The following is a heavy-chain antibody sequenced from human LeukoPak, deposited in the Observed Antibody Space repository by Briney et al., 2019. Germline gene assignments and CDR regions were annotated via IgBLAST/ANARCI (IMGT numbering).Heavy chain of an antibody. CDR3: ARFGSGYYQLDY. CDR1: GFTFSSYS. Sequence: PGGSLRLSCAASGFTFSSYSMNWVRQAPGKGLEWVSSISSSSSYIYYADSVKGRFTISRDNAKNSLYLQMNSLRAEDTAAYYCARFGSGYYQLDYWGQGTLVTVSS. CDR2: ISSSSSYI. J-gene: IGHJ4*02. D-gene: IGHD3-22*01. V-gene: IGHV3-21*01.